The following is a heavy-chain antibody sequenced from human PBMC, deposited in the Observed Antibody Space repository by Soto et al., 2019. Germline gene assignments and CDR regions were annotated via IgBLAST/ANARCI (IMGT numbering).Heavy chain of an antibody. CDR1: GYTLASYG. D-gene: IGHD3-10*01. CDR3: ARDLYGSGSFSPYYYYYGMDV. CDR2: ISAYNGNT. J-gene: IGHJ6*02. Sequence: GASVKVSCKASGYTLASYGSSWVRQAPGQGLEWMGWISAYNGNTNYAQKLQGRVTMTTDTSTSTAYMELRSLRSDDTAVYYCARDLYGSGSFSPYYYYYGMDVWGQGTTVTVSS. V-gene: IGHV1-18*01.